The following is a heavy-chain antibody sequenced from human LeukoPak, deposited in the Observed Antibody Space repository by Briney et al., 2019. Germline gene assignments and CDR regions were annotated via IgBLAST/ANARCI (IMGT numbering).Heavy chain of an antibody. D-gene: IGHD3-3*01. CDR3: AREVYDFWSGFDYYYMDV. CDR2: ISAYNGNT. J-gene: IGHJ6*03. V-gene: IGHV1-18*01. Sequence: ASVKVSCKASGYTFTSYGISWVRQAPGQGLEWMGWISAYNGNTNYAQKLQGRVTMTTDTSTSTAYMELRSLRSDDTAVYYCAREVYDFWSGFDYYYMDVWGKGTTVTVSS. CDR1: GYTFTSYG.